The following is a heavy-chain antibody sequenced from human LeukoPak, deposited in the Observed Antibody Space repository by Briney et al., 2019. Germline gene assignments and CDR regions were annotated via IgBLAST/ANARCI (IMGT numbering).Heavy chain of an antibody. CDR2: INPNSGGT. D-gene: IGHD1-26*01. J-gene: IGHJ4*02. V-gene: IGHV1-2*02. CDR1: GYTFTGYY. Sequence: ASVKVSCKASGYTFTGYYMHWVRQAPGQGLEWMGWINPNSGGTNYAQKFQGRVTMTRDTSISTAYMELSRLRSDDTAVYYCARDIESELFPTRSKYYFDYWGQGTLVTVSS. CDR3: ARDIESELFPTRSKYYFDY.